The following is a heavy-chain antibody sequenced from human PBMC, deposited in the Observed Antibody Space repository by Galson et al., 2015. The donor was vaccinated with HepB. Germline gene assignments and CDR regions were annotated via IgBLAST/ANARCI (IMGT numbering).Heavy chain of an antibody. V-gene: IGHV1-18*04. CDR3: AREGGYDFDY. J-gene: IGHJ4*02. CDR2: ISDYNGNT. Sequence: SVKVSCKASGYTFTSYGISWVRQAPGQGLEWMGWISDYNGNTIYAQNFQGRVTMTTDTSTSTAYMELRSLRSDDTAVYYCAREGGYDFDYWGQGTLVTVSS. CDR1: GYTFTSYG. D-gene: IGHD3-22*01.